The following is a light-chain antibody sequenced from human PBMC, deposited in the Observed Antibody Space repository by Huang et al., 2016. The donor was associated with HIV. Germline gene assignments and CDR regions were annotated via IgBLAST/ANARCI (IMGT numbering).Light chain of an antibody. Sequence: ITLTQSPVTLSLSPGEGATLSCRASRSIGTNLAWYRQGPGQAPRLLVYGSSPRAAGVPVRVSGSGSGTQFNLTLSGLQSEDFATYYCQHYSDWPPLSFGGGTKVDI. V-gene: IGKV3-15*01. CDR1: RSIGTN. J-gene: IGKJ4*01. CDR2: GSS. CDR3: QHYSDWPPLS.